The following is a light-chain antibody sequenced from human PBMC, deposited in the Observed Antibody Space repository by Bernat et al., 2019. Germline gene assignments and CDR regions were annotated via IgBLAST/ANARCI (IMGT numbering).Light chain of an antibody. CDR2: GAS. Sequence: EIVLTQSPGTLSLSPGERATLSCRASQTVSSDYLAWFQQKPGQAPRLLIYGASNRATGIPDRFSGSGSGTNFTLTISRLETEDSAVYYCQQYVKSPRAFGQGTKLEI. CDR3: QQYVKSPRA. J-gene: IGKJ2*01. CDR1: QTVSSDY. V-gene: IGKV3-20*01.